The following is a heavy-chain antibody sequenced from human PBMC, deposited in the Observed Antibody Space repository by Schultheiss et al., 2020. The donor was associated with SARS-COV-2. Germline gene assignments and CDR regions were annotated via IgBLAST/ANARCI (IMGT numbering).Heavy chain of an antibody. J-gene: IGHJ5*02. D-gene: IGHD6-13*01. V-gene: IGHV3-33*01. Sequence: GGSLRLSCAASGFTFNGYDIHWVRRAPGKGLEWVAVIWYDGSNKYYADSVKGRFTISRDNAKNTLYLQMNSLRAEDTAVYYCARVRGVGAAAALNWFDPWGQGTLVTVSS. CDR2: IWYDGSNK. CDR1: GFTFNGYD. CDR3: ARVRGVGAAAALNWFDP.